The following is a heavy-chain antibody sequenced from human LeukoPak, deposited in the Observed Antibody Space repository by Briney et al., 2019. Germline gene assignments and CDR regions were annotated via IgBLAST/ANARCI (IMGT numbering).Heavy chain of an antibody. D-gene: IGHD6-19*01. CDR3: ARDPASGCFDY. CDR1: GGSFSGYY. J-gene: IGHJ4*02. Sequence: SETLSLTCAVYGGSFSGYYWSWIRQPPGKGLEWIGEINHSGSTNYNPSLKSRVTISVDTSKNQFSLKLSSVTAADAAVYYCARDPASGCFDYWGQGTLVTVSS. V-gene: IGHV4-34*01. CDR2: INHSGST.